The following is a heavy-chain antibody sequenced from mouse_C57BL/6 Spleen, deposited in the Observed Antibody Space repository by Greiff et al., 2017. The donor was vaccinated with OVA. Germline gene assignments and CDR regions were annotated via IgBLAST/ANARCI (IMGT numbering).Heavy chain of an antibody. Sequence: EVQLVESGGDLVKPGGSLKLSCAASGFTFSSYGMSWVRQTPDKRLEWVATISSGGSYTYYPDSVKGRFTISRDNAKNTLYLQMSSLKSEDTAMYYCAREGIYYYGSSYVPMDYWGQGTSVTVSS. J-gene: IGHJ4*01. CDR2: ISSGGSYT. V-gene: IGHV5-6*01. CDR3: AREGIYYYGSSYVPMDY. CDR1: GFTFSSYG. D-gene: IGHD1-1*01.